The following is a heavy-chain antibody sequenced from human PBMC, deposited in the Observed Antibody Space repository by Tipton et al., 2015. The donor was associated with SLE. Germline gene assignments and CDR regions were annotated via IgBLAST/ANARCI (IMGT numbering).Heavy chain of an antibody. V-gene: IGHV3-11*05. CDR2: ISSSSTYT. D-gene: IGHD7-27*01. J-gene: IGHJ3*02. CDR3: ARDKLGMYAFDI. Sequence: GSLRLSCAASGFTFSDYDMSWIRQAPAKGLEWVSYISSSSTYTNYADSVKGRFTISRDNAKNSLYLQMNSLRAEDTAVYYCARDKLGMYAFDIWGQGTMVTVSS. CDR1: GFTFSDYD.